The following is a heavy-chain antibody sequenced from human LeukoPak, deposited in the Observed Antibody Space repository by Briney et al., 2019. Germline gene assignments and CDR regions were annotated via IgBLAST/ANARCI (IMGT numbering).Heavy chain of an antibody. J-gene: IGHJ6*03. CDR3: ARDAPYYMDV. V-gene: IGHV3-74*01. CDR1: GFTFSNYW. Sequence: PGGSLRLSCAASGFTFSNYWMNWVRQAPGKGLVCVSHIHSDGSGASYADSVKGRFTISRDNAKNTLYLQMNSLRAEDTAVYYCARDAPYYMDVWGKGTTVTVSS. CDR2: IHSDGSGA.